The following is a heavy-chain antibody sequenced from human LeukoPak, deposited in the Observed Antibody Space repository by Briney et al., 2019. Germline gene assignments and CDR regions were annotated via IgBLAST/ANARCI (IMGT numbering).Heavy chain of an antibody. V-gene: IGHV4-4*07. D-gene: IGHD6-13*01. CDR1: GGSISSYY. CDR3: ARVAWGIAAAGYYFDY. J-gene: IGHJ4*02. Sequence: SETLSLTCTVSGGSISSYYWSWIRQPAGKGLEWIWRIYTSGSINYNPSLKSRVTMSVDTSKNQFSLKLSSVTAADTAVYYCARVAWGIAAAGYYFDYWGQGTLVIVCS. CDR2: IYTSGSI.